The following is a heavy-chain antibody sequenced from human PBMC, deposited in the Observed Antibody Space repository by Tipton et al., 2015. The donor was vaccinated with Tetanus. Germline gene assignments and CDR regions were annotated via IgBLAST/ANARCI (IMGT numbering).Heavy chain of an antibody. CDR1: GGSFSGHY. CDR3: AKHGDRDTIGHHFDY. J-gene: IGHJ4*02. V-gene: IGHV4-34*01. CDR2: VHHSGST. Sequence: LTCAVYGGSFSGHYWSWMRQPPGKGLEWIGEVHHSGSTKYNPSLKSRVTILADTSKDQFSLRLSSVTAADTALYYCAKHGDRDTIGHHFDYWTQGTLVTVSS. D-gene: IGHD4-17*01.